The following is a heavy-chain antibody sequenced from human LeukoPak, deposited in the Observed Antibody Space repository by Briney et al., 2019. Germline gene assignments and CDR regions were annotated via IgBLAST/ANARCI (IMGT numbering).Heavy chain of an antibody. CDR1: GDTISLSFYY. J-gene: IGHJ4*02. D-gene: IGHD6-19*01. CDR3: ARGTLYRGWSYYLYF. CDR2: VYYSGTT. Sequence: PSETLSLTCSASGDTISLSFYYWGWIRQPQGKELDWIGSVYYSGTTSYNPLIKSRVTISVDMSKNPFSLRLRSVTAADTAMYYCARGTLYRGWSYYLYFWGQGSQVTVSS. V-gene: IGHV4-39*07.